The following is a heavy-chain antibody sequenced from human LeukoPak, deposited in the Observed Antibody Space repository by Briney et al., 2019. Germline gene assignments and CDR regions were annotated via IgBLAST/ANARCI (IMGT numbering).Heavy chain of an antibody. CDR3: ARSSFLAARTPYYYYYYMDA. CDR2: IIPVFGTA. D-gene: IGHD6-6*01. J-gene: IGHJ6*03. CDR1: GGTFSSYA. V-gene: IGHV1-69*05. Sequence: ASVKVSCKASGGTFSSYAISWVRQAPGQGLEWMGGIIPVFGTANYAQKFQGRVTITTGESTSTAYMELSSLRSEDTAVYYCARSSFLAARTPYYYYYYMDAWGKGTTVTVSS.